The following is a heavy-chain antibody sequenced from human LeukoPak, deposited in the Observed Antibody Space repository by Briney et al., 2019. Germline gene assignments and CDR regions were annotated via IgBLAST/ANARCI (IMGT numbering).Heavy chain of an antibody. CDR2: ISGSGSST. D-gene: IGHD6-19*01. V-gene: IGHV3-23*01. CDR1: RFTFSRYA. Sequence: GGSLRLSCAASRFTFSRYAMSWVRQAPVKGLEWVSAISGSGSSTYYADSVKGRFTISRDNSKNTLYLQMNSLRAEDTAVYYCAREKGRWLVTSFDYWGQGTLVTVSS. CDR3: AREKGRWLVTSFDY. J-gene: IGHJ4*02.